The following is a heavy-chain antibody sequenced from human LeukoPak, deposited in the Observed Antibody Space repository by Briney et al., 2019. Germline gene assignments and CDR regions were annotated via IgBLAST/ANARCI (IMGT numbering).Heavy chain of an antibody. V-gene: IGHV1-69*13. CDR3: ARGRDSSSFYNWFDP. CDR1: GGTFSSYA. Sequence: RVSVKVSCKASGGTFSSYAISWVRQAPGQGLEWMGGIIPIFGTANYAQKFQGRVTITADESTSTAYMELSSLRSEDTAVYYCARGRDSSSFYNWFDPWGQGTLVTVSS. D-gene: IGHD6-13*01. CDR2: IIPIFGTA. J-gene: IGHJ5*02.